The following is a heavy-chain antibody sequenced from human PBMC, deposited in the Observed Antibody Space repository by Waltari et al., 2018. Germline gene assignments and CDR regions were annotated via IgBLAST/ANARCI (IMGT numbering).Heavy chain of an antibody. D-gene: IGHD6-6*01. CDR1: GASISSRNYY. CDR2: GSGSGTT. J-gene: IGHJ4*02. Sequence: QVQLQESGPGLVKSSQTLSLTCTVSGASISSRNYYWSWIRQPAGKRLEWIGRGSGSGTTNHNPSLKSRVTMSVDTSKNQFSLELLSVTAADTAVYYCAGEGVYSASSLNYWGQGTLVTVSS. V-gene: IGHV4-61*02. CDR3: AGEGVYSASSLNY.